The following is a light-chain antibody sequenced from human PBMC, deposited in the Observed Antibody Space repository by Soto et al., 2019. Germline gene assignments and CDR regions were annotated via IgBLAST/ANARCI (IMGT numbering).Light chain of an antibody. CDR2: GAS. Sequence: EIVMTQSPATLSVSPGERATLSCRASQSVSSNLAWYQQKPGQAPRLLMYGASTRVTGIPDRFSGSGSGTEFTLTISSLQSEDCAVYYCQQHNNWPPWTFGQGTKGEIK. CDR3: QQHNNWPPWT. V-gene: IGKV3-15*01. CDR1: QSVSSN. J-gene: IGKJ1*01.